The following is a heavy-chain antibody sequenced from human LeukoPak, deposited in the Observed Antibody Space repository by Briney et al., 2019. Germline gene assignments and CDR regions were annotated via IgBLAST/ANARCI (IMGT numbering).Heavy chain of an antibody. D-gene: IGHD2-2*01. V-gene: IGHV3-23*01. Sequence: EESLRLSCAASGFAFSSYAMSWVRQAPGKGLEWVSGISSSGGNTYYADSVKGRFTISRDNSKNTLYLQMNSLRAEDTAVYYCAKGHCSSTSCYAAYFDYWGQGSLVTVSS. CDR2: ISSSGGNT. J-gene: IGHJ4*02. CDR3: AKGHCSSTSCYAAYFDY. CDR1: GFAFSSYA.